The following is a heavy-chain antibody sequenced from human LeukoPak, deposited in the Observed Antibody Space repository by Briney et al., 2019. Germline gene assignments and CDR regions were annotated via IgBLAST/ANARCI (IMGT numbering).Heavy chain of an antibody. CDR3: AKEKLTAPYYGMDV. D-gene: IGHD5-24*01. J-gene: IGHJ6*02. CDR2: IWYDGSNK. V-gene: IGHV3-33*06. Sequence: GRSLRLSCAASGFTFSSYGMHWVRQAPGKGLEWVAVIWYDGSNKYYADSVKGRFTISRDNSKNTLYLQMNSLRAEDTAVYYCAKEKLTAPYYGMDVWGQGTTVTVSS. CDR1: GFTFSSYG.